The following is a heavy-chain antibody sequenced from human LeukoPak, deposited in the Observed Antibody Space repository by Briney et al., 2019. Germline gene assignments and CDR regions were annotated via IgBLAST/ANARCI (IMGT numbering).Heavy chain of an antibody. Sequence: SETLSLTXTVSGGSTSSYYWSWIRQPAGKGLEWIGRIYTSGSTNYNPSLKSRVTMSVDTSKNQFSLKLSSVTAADTAVYYCAREHRSSGWYGGLDYWGQGTLVTVSS. V-gene: IGHV4-4*07. J-gene: IGHJ4*02. CDR1: GGSTSSYY. CDR2: IYTSGST. CDR3: AREHRSSGWYGGLDY. D-gene: IGHD6-19*01.